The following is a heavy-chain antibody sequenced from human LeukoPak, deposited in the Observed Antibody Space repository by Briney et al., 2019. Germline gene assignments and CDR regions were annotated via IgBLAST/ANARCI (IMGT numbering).Heavy chain of an antibody. CDR3: ARVSYSGSYFEY. CDR1: GASISSSSW. Sequence: PSETLSLTCAVSGASISSSSWWSWVGQPPGKGLEWIGETYHSGSTNYNPSLKSRVTISLDKSKNQFSLKVRSVTAADTAVYYCARVSYSGSYFEYWGQGTLVTVSS. D-gene: IGHD1-26*01. V-gene: IGHV4-4*02. J-gene: IGHJ4*02. CDR2: TYHSGST.